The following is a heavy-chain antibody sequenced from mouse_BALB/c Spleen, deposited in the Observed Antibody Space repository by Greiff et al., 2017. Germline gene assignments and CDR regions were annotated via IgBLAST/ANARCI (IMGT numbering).Heavy chain of an antibody. Sequence: QVQLQQSGPELVKPGASVRISCKASGYTFTSYYIHWVKQRPGQGLEWIGWIYPGNVNTKYNEKFKGKATLTTDKSSSTAYMQLSRLTSEDSAVYFCARDYGGFAYWGQGTLVTVSA. CDR3: ARDYGGFAY. D-gene: IGHD2-4*01. V-gene: IGHV1S56*01. CDR1: GYTFTSYY. J-gene: IGHJ3*01. CDR2: IYPGNVNT.